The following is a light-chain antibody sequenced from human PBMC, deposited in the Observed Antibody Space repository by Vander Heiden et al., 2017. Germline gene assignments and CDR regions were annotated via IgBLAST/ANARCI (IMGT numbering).Light chain of an antibody. V-gene: IGKV3-20*01. Sequence: EIVLTHSPVTLSLSPGERATLSCRASQSVSSSYLAWYQQKPGQAPRLLIYGASSRATGIPDRFSGSGSGTDFTLTISRLEPEDFAVYYCQQYCSSPLFTFGHGTKVDIK. CDR1: QSVSSSY. CDR2: GAS. CDR3: QQYCSSPLFT. J-gene: IGKJ3*01.